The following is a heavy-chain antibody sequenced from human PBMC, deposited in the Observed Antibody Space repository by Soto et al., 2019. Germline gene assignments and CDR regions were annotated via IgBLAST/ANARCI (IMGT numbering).Heavy chain of an antibody. D-gene: IGHD3-3*01. J-gene: IGHJ4*02. Sequence: SETLSLTCTVSGGSISSYYWSWIRQPPGKGLEWIGYIYYSGSTNYNPSLKSRVTISVDTSKNQFSLKLSSVTAADTAVYYCAGTYDFWSGYYTDWGQGTLVTVSS. CDR1: GGSISSYY. CDR2: IYYSGST. CDR3: AGTYDFWSGYYTD. V-gene: IGHV4-59*01.